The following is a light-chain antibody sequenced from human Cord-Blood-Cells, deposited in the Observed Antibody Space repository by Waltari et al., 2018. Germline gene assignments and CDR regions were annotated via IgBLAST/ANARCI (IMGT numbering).Light chain of an antibody. CDR3: SSYTSSSTVV. V-gene: IGLV2-14*01. CDR2: DVS. J-gene: IGLJ2*01. Sequence: SALEQPASVSGSPGQSIALSCPGSIRDDGGANDASRSQQHPGKAPKLMIYDVSNRPSGVSNRFSGSKSGNTASLTISGLQAEDEADYYCSSYTSSSTVVFGGGTKLTVL. CDR1: IRDDGGAND.